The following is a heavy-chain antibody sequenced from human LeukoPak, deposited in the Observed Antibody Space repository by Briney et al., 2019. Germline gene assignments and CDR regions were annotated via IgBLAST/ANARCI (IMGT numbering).Heavy chain of an antibody. CDR1: GYTFTSYG. V-gene: IGHV1-18*01. J-gene: IGHJ3*02. CDR3: ASNYYGSGSYPLGAFDI. CDR2: ISAYNGNT. D-gene: IGHD3-10*01. Sequence: GASVKVSCKASGYTFTSYGISWVRQAPGQGLEWMGWISAYNGNTNYAQKLQGRVTMTTDTSTSTAYMELRSLRSDDTAVYYCASNYYGSGSYPLGAFDIWGQGTMVTVSS.